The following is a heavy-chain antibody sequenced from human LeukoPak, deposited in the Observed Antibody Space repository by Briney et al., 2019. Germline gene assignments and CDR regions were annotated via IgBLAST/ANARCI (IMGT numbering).Heavy chain of an antibody. V-gene: IGHV4-59*11. CDR1: GGSTSSHH. CDR3: ARARVAVAGTLIDY. Sequence: SETLSLTCTVSGGSTSSHHWSWIRQPPGKGLERIGYIYYSGSTNYTPSLKSRVTISVDTSKNQFSLKLSSVTAAATAVYYCARARVAVAGTLIDYWGQGTLVTVSS. CDR2: IYYSGST. J-gene: IGHJ4*02. D-gene: IGHD6-19*01.